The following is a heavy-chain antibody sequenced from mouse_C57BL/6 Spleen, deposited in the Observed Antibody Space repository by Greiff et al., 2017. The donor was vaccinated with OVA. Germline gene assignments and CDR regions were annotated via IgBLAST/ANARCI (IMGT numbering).Heavy chain of an antibody. V-gene: IGHV1-76*01. Sequence: VQLQQSGAELVRPGASVKLSCKASGYTFTDYYINWVKQRPGQGLEWIARIYPGSGNTYYNEKFKGKATLTAEKSSSTAYMQLSSLTSEDSAVYFCASEDGHYPYWYFDVWGTGTTVTVSS. CDR1: GYTFTDYY. D-gene: IGHD2-3*01. CDR2: IYPGSGNT. J-gene: IGHJ1*03. CDR3: ASEDGHYPYWYFDV.